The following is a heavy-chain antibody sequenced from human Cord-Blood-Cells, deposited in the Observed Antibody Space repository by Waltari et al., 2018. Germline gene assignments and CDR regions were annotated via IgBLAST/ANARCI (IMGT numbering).Heavy chain of an antibody. Sequence: QVQLVESGGGVVQPGRSRRLSCAASGFTFSSYGMHWVRQAPGKGLEWVAVISYDGSNKYYADSVKGRFTISRDNSKNTLYLQMNSLRAEDTAVYYCAKSGAVAGTAFDIWGQGTMVTVSS. CDR3: AKSGAVAGTAFDI. CDR1: GFTFSSYG. D-gene: IGHD6-19*01. CDR2: ISYDGSNK. V-gene: IGHV3-30*18. J-gene: IGHJ3*02.